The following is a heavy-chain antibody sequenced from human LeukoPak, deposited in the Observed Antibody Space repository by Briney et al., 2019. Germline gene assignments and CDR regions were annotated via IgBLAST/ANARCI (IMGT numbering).Heavy chain of an antibody. CDR3: ARGGKLHPQSPY. Sequence: AESLRLSCAASGFTFCTYCMSWVRQPPGKGLEWVAKINQDGRAKYYAASMKGRFTISKDNSNNSLYLQMNSLGAEDTAVYYCARGGKLHPQSPYWGQGTLVTVSS. D-gene: IGHD3-16*01. CDR2: INQDGRAK. CDR1: GFTFCTYC. V-gene: IGHV3-7*01. J-gene: IGHJ4*02.